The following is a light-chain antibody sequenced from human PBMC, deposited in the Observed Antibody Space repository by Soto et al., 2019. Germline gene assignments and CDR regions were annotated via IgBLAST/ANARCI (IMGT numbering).Light chain of an antibody. Sequence: QSALTQPASVSVSPGQSITISCTGTSSDVGGYNYVSWYQQHPGKAPKLMIYEVSNRPSGVSNRFSGSKSGNTASLTISGLQAEDEADYYCSSYTSSSTRVFGGGTKRTVL. CDR1: SSDVGGYNY. CDR2: EVS. CDR3: SSYTSSSTRV. V-gene: IGLV2-14*01. J-gene: IGLJ3*02.